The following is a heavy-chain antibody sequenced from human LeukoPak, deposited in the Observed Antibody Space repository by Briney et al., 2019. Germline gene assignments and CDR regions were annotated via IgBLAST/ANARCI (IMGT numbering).Heavy chain of an antibody. Sequence: GGSLRLSCAASGFTFSSYAMSWVRQAPGKGLEWVSAISGSGGSTYYADSVKGRFTISRDNSKNTLYLQMNSLRAEDTAVYYCAKGERTNYDFWSGISDNWFDPWGQGTLVTVSS. D-gene: IGHD3-3*01. V-gene: IGHV3-23*01. CDR1: GFTFSSYA. J-gene: IGHJ5*02. CDR2: ISGSGGST. CDR3: AKGERTNYDFWSGISDNWFDP.